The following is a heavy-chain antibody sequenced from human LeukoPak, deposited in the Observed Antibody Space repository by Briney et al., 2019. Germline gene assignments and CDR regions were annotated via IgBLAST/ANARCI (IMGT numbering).Heavy chain of an antibody. J-gene: IGHJ3*01. V-gene: IGHV5-51*01. Sequence: GQSLKISCKVSGYRFTTYWIAWVRQLPGKGLEWMGVIYPGDSETRYTPSFRDQVATSVDRSSNTAFLQWNSLREADTAVYFCARQGAGSSHYDDTGLPRGAYDVWGQGTRVIVSS. CDR3: ARQGAGSSHYDDTGLPRGAYDV. CDR2: IYPGDSET. D-gene: IGHD3-16*01. CDR1: GYRFTTYW.